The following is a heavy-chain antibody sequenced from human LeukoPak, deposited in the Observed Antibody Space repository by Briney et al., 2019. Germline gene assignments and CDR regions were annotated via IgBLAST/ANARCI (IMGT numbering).Heavy chain of an antibody. V-gene: IGHV1-18*01. Sequence: GASVKVSCKASGYTFTSYGISWVRQAPGQGLEWMGWISAYNGNTNYAQKLQGRVTMTTDTSTSTAYMELRSLRSDDTAVYYCARVLRPTYYDYVWGSYRYNWFDPWGQGTLVTVSS. CDR1: GYTFTSYG. D-gene: IGHD3-16*02. CDR2: ISAYNGNT. CDR3: ARVLRPTYYDYVWGSYRYNWFDP. J-gene: IGHJ5*02.